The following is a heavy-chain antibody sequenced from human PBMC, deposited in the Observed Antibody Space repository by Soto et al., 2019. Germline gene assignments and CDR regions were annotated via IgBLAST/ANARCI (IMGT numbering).Heavy chain of an antibody. CDR1: GGSISSGGYY. CDR2: IYYSGST. V-gene: IGHV4-31*03. D-gene: IGHD6-13*01. Sequence: SETLSLTCTVSGGSISSGGYYWSWIRQHPGKGLEWIGYIYYSGSTYYNPSLKSRVTISVDTSKNQFSLKLSSVTAADTAVYYCAREVPASSSWYAGAFDIWGQGTMVTVSS. CDR3: AREVPASSSWYAGAFDI. J-gene: IGHJ3*02.